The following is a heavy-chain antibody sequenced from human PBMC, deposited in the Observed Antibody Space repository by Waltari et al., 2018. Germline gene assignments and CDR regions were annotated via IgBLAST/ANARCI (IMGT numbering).Heavy chain of an antibody. J-gene: IGHJ3*02. V-gene: IGHV4-61*02. CDR2: IYTSGST. CDR3: ARSWGITMVRGVIDI. CDR1: GGSISSGSYY. Sequence: QVQLQESGPGLVKPSQTLSLTCTVSGGSISSGSYYWSWIRQPAGKGLEWIGRIYTSGSTTYNPSLKSRVTISVDTSKNQFSRKLSSVTAADTAVYYCARSWGITMVRGVIDIWGQGTMVTVSS. D-gene: IGHD3-10*01.